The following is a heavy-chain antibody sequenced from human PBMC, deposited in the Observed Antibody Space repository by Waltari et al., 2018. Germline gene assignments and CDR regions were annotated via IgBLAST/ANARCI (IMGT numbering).Heavy chain of an antibody. Sequence: EVQLVESGGRLVQPGGSLRLSCAASGFTFSRYWLIWVRQAPGKGLEWVANIKQDGSEKYYVDSVKGRFTISRDNAKNSLYLQMNSLRAEDTAVYYCARECSGSVCFDYWGQGTLVTVSS. CDR2: IKQDGSEK. V-gene: IGHV3-7*01. J-gene: IGHJ4*02. CDR3: ARECSGSVCFDY. D-gene: IGHD2-15*01. CDR1: GFTFSRYW.